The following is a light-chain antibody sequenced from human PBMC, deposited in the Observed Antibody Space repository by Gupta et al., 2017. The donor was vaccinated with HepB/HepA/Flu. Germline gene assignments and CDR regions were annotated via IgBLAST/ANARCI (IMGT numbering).Light chain of an antibody. CDR2: RNS. CDR1: GPNIGTSC. V-gene: IGLV1-47*01. Sequence: SVLTQPPSASRPPGQRVNISCSWSGPNIGTSCVYWYHHLPGAAPKVLMYRNSQRPSGGPERVSGSKSGTTASLGISGLRSEEEGDYYCAAWETSLGGHVVFGGGTKVTVL. CDR3: AAWETSLGGHVV. J-gene: IGLJ2*01.